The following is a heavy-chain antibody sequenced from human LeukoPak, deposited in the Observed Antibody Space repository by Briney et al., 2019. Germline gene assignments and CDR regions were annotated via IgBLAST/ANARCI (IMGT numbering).Heavy chain of an antibody. Sequence: SGPALVKPTQTLTLTCTFSGFSLSTGGMCVGWIRQPPGKALEWLARIDWVDDKYYSTSLKTRLTISKDTSKNQVVLTLTNMDPVDTATYYCARIRAVAGTRYYYVDVWGKGTTVTVSS. CDR1: GFSLSTGGMC. J-gene: IGHJ6*03. V-gene: IGHV2-70*11. CDR2: IDWVDDK. CDR3: ARIRAVAGTRYYYVDV. D-gene: IGHD1-7*01.